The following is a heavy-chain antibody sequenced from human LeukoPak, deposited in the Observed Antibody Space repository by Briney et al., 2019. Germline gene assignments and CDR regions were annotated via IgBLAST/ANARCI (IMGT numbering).Heavy chain of an antibody. CDR2: IYHSGST. CDR1: GYSISSGYY. CDR3: ARDNTVTTYYYYYYMDV. D-gene: IGHD4-17*01. J-gene: IGHJ6*03. V-gene: IGHV4-38-2*02. Sequence: PSETLSLTCTVSGYSISSGYYWGWIRQPPGKGLEWIGSIYHSGSTYYNPSLKSRVTISVDTSENQFSLKLSSVTAADTAVYYCARDNTVTTYYYYYYMDVWGKGTTVTVSS.